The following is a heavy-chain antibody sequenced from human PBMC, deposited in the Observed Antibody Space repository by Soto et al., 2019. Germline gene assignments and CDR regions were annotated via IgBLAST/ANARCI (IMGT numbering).Heavy chain of an antibody. CDR2: IKEDGSEK. Sequence: EVQLVQAGGGLVQPGGSLRLSCEASGFTFGNYWMSWVRQAPGKGLAWLANIKEDGSEKNYVDAVKGRFTISRDNAKKSLYLEMNSLRDEDTAVYYCAREADVWICSDNTFCVYQAGWGRGPTVTVSS. D-gene: IGHD3-3*01. V-gene: IGHV3-7*03. CDR1: GFTFGNYW. J-gene: IGHJ6*04. CDR3: AREADVWICSDNTFCVYQAG.